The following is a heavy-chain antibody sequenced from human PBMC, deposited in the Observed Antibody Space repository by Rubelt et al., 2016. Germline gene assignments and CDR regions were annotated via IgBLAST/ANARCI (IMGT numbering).Heavy chain of an antibody. CDR3: ARIVVGAGWFDP. J-gene: IGHJ5*02. D-gene: IGHD2-15*01. V-gene: IGHV1-2*02. CDR1: GGTFSSYA. Sequence: QVQLVQSGAEVKKPGSSVKVSCKASGGTFSSYAISWVRQAPGQGLEWMGRINPNSGGTNYAQKFQGRVTMTRDTSISTAYMELSRLRSDDTAVYYCARIVVGAGWFDPWGQGTLVTVSS. CDR2: INPNSGGT.